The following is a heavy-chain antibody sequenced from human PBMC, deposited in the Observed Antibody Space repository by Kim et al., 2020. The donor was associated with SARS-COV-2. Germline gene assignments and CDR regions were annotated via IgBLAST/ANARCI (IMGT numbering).Heavy chain of an antibody. D-gene: IGHD1-26*01. V-gene: IGHV2-5*01. Sequence: SPSLKSRLTITKDTSKNQVVLTMTNMDPVDTATYYCAHRRTVGATCDFDYWGQGTLVTVSS. CDR3: AHRRTVGATCDFDY. J-gene: IGHJ4*02.